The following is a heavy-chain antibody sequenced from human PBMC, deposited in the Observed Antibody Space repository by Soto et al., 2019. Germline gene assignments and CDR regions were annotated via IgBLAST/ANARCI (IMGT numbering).Heavy chain of an antibody. CDR1: GGSISSGGYY. Sequence: PSETLSLTCTVSGGSISSGGYYWSWIHQHPGKGLEWIGEIYHSGSTNYNPSLKSRVTISVDTSKNQFSLYLTSVTAADTSVYYCTRGRWEVRFDNWGQGTPVTVSS. CDR3: TRGRWEVRFDN. CDR2: IYHSGST. J-gene: IGHJ4*02. V-gene: IGHV4-31*03. D-gene: IGHD1-26*01.